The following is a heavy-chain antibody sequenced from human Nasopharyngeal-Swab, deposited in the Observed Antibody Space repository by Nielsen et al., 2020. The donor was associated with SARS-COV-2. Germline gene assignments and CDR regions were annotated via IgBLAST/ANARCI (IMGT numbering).Heavy chain of an antibody. D-gene: IGHD5-18*01. V-gene: IGHV4-34*01. CDR2: INHSGST. CDR3: ARTRYSYGFFTTGRGGYMDV. CDR1: GGSFSGYY. Sequence: SETLSLTCAVYGGSFSGYYWSWIRQLPGKGLEWIGEINHSGSTNYNPSLKSRVTISVDTSKNQFSLKLSSVTAADTAVYYCARTRYSYGFFTTGRGGYMDVWGKGTTVTVSS. J-gene: IGHJ6*03.